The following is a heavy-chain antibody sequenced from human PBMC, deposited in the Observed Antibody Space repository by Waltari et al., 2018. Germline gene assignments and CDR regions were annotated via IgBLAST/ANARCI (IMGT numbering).Heavy chain of an antibody. J-gene: IGHJ4*02. CDR1: GGTFSSYA. CDR2: IIPIFGTA. CDR3: AREARDYYGSGSYYVDY. Sequence: QVQLVQSGAEVKKPGSSVKVSCKASGGTFSSYAISWVRQAPGQGLEWMGGIIPIFGTATYAQKFQRRVTITTDESTSTAYMELSSLRSEDTAVYYCAREARDYYGSGSYYVDYWGQGTLVTVSS. V-gene: IGHV1-69*05. D-gene: IGHD3-10*01.